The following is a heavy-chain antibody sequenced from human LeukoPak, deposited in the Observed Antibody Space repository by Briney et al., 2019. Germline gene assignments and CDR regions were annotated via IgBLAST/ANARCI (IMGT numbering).Heavy chain of an antibody. CDR1: GYTFTSYD. Sequence: ASVKVSCKASGYTFTSYDINWVRRATGQGLEWMGWMNPNSGNTGYAQKFQGRVTMTRNTSISTAYMELSSLRSEDTAVYYCARGPLIVVVVAATYYYYGMDVWGQGTTVTVSS. V-gene: IGHV1-8*01. CDR3: ARGPLIVVVVAATYYYYGMDV. CDR2: MNPNSGNT. D-gene: IGHD2-15*01. J-gene: IGHJ6*02.